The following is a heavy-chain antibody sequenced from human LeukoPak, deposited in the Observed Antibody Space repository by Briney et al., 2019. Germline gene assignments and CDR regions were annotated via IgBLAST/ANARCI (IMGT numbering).Heavy chain of an antibody. J-gene: IGHJ4*02. Sequence: PSETLFLTCTVSGGSISSSSYYWGWIRQPPGKGLEWIGSIYYSGSTYYNPSLKSRVTISVDTSKNQFSLKLSSVTAADTAVYYCARSIRHDPGYFDYWGQGTLVTVSS. CDR1: GGSISSSSYY. V-gene: IGHV4-39*01. CDR2: IYYSGST. CDR3: ARSIRHDPGYFDY.